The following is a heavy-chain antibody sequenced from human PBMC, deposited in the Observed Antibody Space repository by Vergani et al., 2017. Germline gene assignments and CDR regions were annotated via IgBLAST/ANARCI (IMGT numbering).Heavy chain of an antibody. D-gene: IGHD4-11*01. CDR1: GFTFSSYS. J-gene: IGHJ6*03. CDR2: ISRSSSYI. Sequence: EVQLVESGGGLVKPGGSLRLSCAASGFTFSSYSMNWVRQAPGKGLEWVSSISRSSSYIYYADSVKGRFTISRDNAKNSLYLQMNSLRAEDTAVYYCARDPSNYKGYYYYYYYMDVWGKGTTVTVSS. V-gene: IGHV3-21*01. CDR3: ARDPSNYKGYYYYYYYMDV.